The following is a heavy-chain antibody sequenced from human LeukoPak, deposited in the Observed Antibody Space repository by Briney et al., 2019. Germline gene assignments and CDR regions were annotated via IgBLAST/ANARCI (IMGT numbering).Heavy chain of an antibody. CDR1: GYTFTSYY. V-gene: IGHV1-46*01. Sequence: GASVKVSYKASGYTFTSYYMHWVRQAPGQGLEWMGIINPSGGSTSYAQKFQGRVTMTRDTSTSTVYMELSSLRSEDTAVYYCARSAASRVVVARPLDYWGQGTLVTVSS. CDR3: ARSAASRVVVARPLDY. CDR2: INPSGGST. D-gene: IGHD3-22*01. J-gene: IGHJ4*02.